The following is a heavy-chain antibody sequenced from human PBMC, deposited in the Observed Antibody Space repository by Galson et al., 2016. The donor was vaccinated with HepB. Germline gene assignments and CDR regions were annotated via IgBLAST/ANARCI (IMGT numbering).Heavy chain of an antibody. Sequence: SETLSLTCDVSGGSITSHYWNWIRQPPGKGLEWIGYNHYSGGTKYNPSLNSRVTTSVDTSKNQFSLQLTSLTAADTAVYYCAKWDNSLYAFAIWGQGALVSVSS. CDR1: GGSITSHY. J-gene: IGHJ3*02. D-gene: IGHD3-16*02. V-gene: IGHV4-59*11. CDR2: NHYSGGT. CDR3: AKWDNSLYAFAI.